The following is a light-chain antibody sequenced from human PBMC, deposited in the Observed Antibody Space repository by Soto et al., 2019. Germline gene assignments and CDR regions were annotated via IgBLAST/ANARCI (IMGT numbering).Light chain of an antibody. CDR3: QQSYRTLRT. J-gene: IGKJ1*01. CDR1: QSISSY. CDR2: AAS. V-gene: IGKV1-39*01. Sequence: IQMIQSPSSLSASVGDRVTITCRASQSISSYLNWYQQKPGKAPKLLIYAASSLQSGVPSRFSGSGSGTDFTLTISSLQPEDFATYYCQQSYRTLRTFAQGTKV.